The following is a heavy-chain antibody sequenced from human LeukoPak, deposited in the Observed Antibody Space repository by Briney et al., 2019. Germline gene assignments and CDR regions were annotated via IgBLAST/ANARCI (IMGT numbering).Heavy chain of an antibody. Sequence: GESLKISCKGSGYRFTNYWIGWVRQMPDKGLEWMGIIYPADSQTRYSPSFQGQITISADKSINTAFLQWSRLRAADTAMYYCARVSVDCSGGTCLELDYWGQGTPVTVSS. D-gene: IGHD2-15*01. CDR3: ARVSVDCSGGTCLELDY. J-gene: IGHJ4*02. CDR2: IYPADSQT. CDR1: GYRFTNYW. V-gene: IGHV5-51*01.